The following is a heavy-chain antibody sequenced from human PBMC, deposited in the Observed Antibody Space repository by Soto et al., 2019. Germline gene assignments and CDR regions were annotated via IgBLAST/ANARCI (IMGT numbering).Heavy chain of an antibody. CDR1: GGSISSYY. D-gene: IGHD3-10*01. CDR3: ARQGFGRLHGLVDV. V-gene: IGHV4-59*08. Sequence: QVQLQESGPGLVKPSETLSLSCTVSGGSISSYYWSWFRQSPGKRMEWIGYVHHSWGSSYNPSLQSRVAISLDTSKRQFSLEVTSVTATDTAVYYCARQGFGRLHGLVDVWGQGTTVTVSS. J-gene: IGHJ6*02. CDR2: VHHSWGS.